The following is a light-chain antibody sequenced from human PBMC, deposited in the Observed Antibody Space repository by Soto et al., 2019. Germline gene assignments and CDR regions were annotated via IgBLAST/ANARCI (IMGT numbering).Light chain of an antibody. Sequence: QSVLTQPPSASGSPGQSVTISCTGTSSDVGAYNYVSWYQKHPGKAPKLMIYEVSKRPSGVPDRFSGSKSGNTASLTVSGLQAEDEADYYCSSYAGSNNPPYVFGTGTKLTVL. J-gene: IGLJ1*01. V-gene: IGLV2-8*01. CDR3: SSYAGSNNPPYV. CDR1: SSDVGAYNY. CDR2: EVS.